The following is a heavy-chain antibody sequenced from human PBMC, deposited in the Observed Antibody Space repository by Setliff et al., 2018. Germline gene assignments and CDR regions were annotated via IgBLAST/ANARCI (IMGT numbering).Heavy chain of an antibody. J-gene: IGHJ3*02. CDR2: INPNSGGT. Sequence: ASVKVSCKASGYTFTGYYMHWVRQAPGQGLEWMGWINPNSGGTNYAQKFQGWATMTRDTSISTAYMELSRLRSDDTAVYYCARAPAYSSTPGSYAFDIWGQGTMVTVSS. CDR1: GYTFTGYY. CDR3: ARAPAYSSTPGSYAFDI. V-gene: IGHV1-2*04. D-gene: IGHD6-13*01.